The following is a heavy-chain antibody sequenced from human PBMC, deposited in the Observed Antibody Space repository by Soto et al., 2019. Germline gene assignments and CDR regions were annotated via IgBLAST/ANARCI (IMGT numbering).Heavy chain of an antibody. CDR3: AKDESGNKDAFDI. D-gene: IGHD3-10*01. V-gene: IGHV3-23*01. CDR2: ISGSGGST. Sequence: EVQLLESGGGLVQPGGSLRLSCAASGVTFSSYAMSWVRQAPGKGLEWVSAISGSGGSTYYADSVKGRFTISRDNSKNTLYLQMTSLRAEDTAVYYCAKDESGNKDAFDIWGQGTMVTVSS. CDR1: GVTFSSYA. J-gene: IGHJ3*02.